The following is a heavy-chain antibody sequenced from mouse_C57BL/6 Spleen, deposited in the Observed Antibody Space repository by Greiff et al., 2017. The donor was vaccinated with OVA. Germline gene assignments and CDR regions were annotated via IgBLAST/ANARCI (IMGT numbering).Heavy chain of an antibody. V-gene: IGHV1-55*01. J-gene: IGHJ3*01. CDR1: GYTFTSYW. D-gene: IGHD1-1*01. CDR2: IYPGSGST. Sequence: QVQLQQPGAELVKPGASVKMSCKASGYTFTSYWITWVKQRPGQGLEWIGDIYPGSGSTNYNEKFKSKATPTVDTASSTAYMQLSSLTSEDSAVYYCARYYYGSSYLWFAYWGQGTLVTVSA. CDR3: ARYYYGSSYLWFAY.